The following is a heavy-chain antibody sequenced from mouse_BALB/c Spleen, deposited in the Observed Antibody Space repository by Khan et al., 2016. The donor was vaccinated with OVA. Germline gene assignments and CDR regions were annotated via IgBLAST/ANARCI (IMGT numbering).Heavy chain of an antibody. CDR2: INPTSGYT. CDR3: SRDRIDY. V-gene: IGHV1-7*01. CDR1: GYTFTSYW. Sequence: QVQLKQSGAELAKPGASVKMSCKASGYTFTSYWMHWIKQRPGQGLEWIGYINPTSGYTDYNQKFKDKSTLTADKSSSTAYIQLSSLTSVDSAVYYCSRDRIDYWGQGTALTVSS. J-gene: IGHJ2*01.